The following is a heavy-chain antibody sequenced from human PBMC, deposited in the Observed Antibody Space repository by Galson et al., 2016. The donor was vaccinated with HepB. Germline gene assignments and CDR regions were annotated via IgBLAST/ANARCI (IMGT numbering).Heavy chain of an antibody. Sequence: SLRLSCAASGFRFSNYWMHWVRQVPGKGLIWVSRISADGSSTSSAEPVAGRFTISRDNAKNTLYLQMNSLRAEDTALYYCVAYNWNYPDYWGQGTLVTVSS. J-gene: IGHJ4*02. CDR3: VAYNWNYPDY. V-gene: IGHV3-74*01. CDR1: GFRFSNYW. D-gene: IGHD1-7*01. CDR2: ISADGSST.